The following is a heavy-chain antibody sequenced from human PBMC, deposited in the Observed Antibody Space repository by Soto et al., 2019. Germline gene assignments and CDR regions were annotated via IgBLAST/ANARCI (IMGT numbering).Heavy chain of an antibody. J-gene: IGHJ4*02. Sequence: PSETLSLTCTVSGGSISSYYWSWIRQPPGKGLEWIGYIYYSGSTNYNPSLKSRVTISVDTSKNQFSLKLSSVTAADTAVYYCAGNGRRGYRYGLDYWGQGTLVTVSS. CDR2: IYYSGST. CDR1: GGSISSYY. D-gene: IGHD5-18*01. CDR3: AGNGRRGYRYGLDY. V-gene: IGHV4-59*08.